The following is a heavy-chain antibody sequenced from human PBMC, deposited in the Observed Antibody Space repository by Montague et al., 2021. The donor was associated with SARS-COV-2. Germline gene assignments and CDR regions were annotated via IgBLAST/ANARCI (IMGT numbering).Heavy chain of an antibody. CDR2: VLYNKGT. CDR1: GGSVTDYY. D-gene: IGHD3-9*01. CDR3: VRHPHYDGLNGPPDF. J-gene: IGHJ4*02. Sequence: SETLSLTCTVYGGSVTDYYWSWIRQPPGKGLEWVGDVLYNKGTNFNPSLKSRVAISVDTSKNQFSLRLTSVTAADTAVYYCVRHPHYDGLNGPPDFWGQGTLVTVSS. V-gene: IGHV4-59*08.